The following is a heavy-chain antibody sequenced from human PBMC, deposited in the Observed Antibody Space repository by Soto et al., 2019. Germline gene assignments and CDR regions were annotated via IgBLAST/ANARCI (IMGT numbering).Heavy chain of an antibody. CDR1: GGTFSSYT. CDR2: IIPILGIA. V-gene: IGHV1-69*02. J-gene: IGHJ3*02. Sequence: SVKVSCKASGGTFSSYTISWVRQAPGQGLEWMGRIIPILGIANYAQKFQGRVTITADKSTSTAYMELSSLRSEDTAVYYCASTLRFLEWSPLADAFDIWGQGTMVTVSS. CDR3: ASTLRFLEWSPLADAFDI. D-gene: IGHD3-3*01.